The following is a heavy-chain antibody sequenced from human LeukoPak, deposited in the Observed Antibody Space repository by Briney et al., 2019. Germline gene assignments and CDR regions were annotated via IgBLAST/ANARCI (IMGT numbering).Heavy chain of an antibody. J-gene: IGHJ1*01. V-gene: IGHV3-53*01. Sequence: GRSLRLSCAASGFTVSSHYMSWVRQAPGKGLEWVSVFYSGGNTCYADSVKGRFTISRDNSQNTLYLQMNSLRAEDTVVYYCARSSDAIIYFQHWGQGTLVTVSS. CDR2: FYSGGNT. CDR3: ARSSDAIIYFQH. D-gene: IGHD3-9*01. CDR1: GFTVSSHY.